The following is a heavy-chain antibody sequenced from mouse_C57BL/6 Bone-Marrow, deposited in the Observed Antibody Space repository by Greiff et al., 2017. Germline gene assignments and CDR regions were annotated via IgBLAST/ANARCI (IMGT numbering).Heavy chain of an antibody. CDR1: GYTFTDYY. J-gene: IGHJ1*03. D-gene: IGHD1-1*01. V-gene: IGHV1-26*01. CDR2: INPNNGGT. Sequence: VQLQQSGPELVKPGASVKISCKASGYTFTDYYMNWVKQSHGKSLEWIGDINPNNGGTSYNQKFKGKATLTVDTSSSTAYMELRSLTSEDSAVYDCARGLATVVATDFDVWGTGTTVTVSS. CDR3: ARGLATVVATDFDV.